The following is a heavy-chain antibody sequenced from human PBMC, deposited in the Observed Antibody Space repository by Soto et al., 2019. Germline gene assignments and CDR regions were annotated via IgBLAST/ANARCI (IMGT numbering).Heavy chain of an antibody. J-gene: IGHJ3*01. CDR2: IHYSGTT. V-gene: IGHV4-31*03. Sequence: QVQLQDSGPGQVQPSQTLSLTCTVSGGSIRSGGYYCGWIRQHPEKGLEWIGYIHYSGTTHYNPSLRSRPTRSVYTSKNTFSLTLSSMTFADTSIYNSARCRVGLREPSDPFDLWGQGTMVNVSP. CDR1: GGSIRSGGYY. CDR3: ARCRVGLREPSDPFDL. D-gene: IGHD4-17*01.